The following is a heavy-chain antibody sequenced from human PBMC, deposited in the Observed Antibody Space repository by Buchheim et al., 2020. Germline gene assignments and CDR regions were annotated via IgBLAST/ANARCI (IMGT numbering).Heavy chain of an antibody. J-gene: IGHJ4*02. D-gene: IGHD3-22*01. V-gene: IGHV3-48*03. CDR2: ISSSGSTI. CDR3: ARANYYYDSSGYYQTGVGADY. Sequence: EVQLVESGGGLVQPGGSLRLSCAASGFTFSSYEMNWVRQAPGKGLEWVSYISSSGSTIYYADSVKGRFTNSRDNAKNSLYMQMNSLRAEDTAVYYCARANYYYDSSGYYQTGVGADYWGQGTL. CDR1: GFTFSSYE.